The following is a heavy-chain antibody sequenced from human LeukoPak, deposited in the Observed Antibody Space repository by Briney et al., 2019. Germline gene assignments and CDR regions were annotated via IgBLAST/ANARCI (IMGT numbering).Heavy chain of an antibody. CDR3: ARGLGSIAVAGYFDY. Sequence: SGGSLRLSCAASGFTVSSNYMSWVRQAPGKGLEWVSVIYSGGSTYYADSVKGRFTISRDNSKNTLYLQMNSLRAEDTAVYYCARGLGSIAVAGYFDYWGQGTLVTVSS. D-gene: IGHD6-19*01. CDR1: GFTVSSNY. J-gene: IGHJ4*02. V-gene: IGHV3-53*01. CDR2: IYSGGST.